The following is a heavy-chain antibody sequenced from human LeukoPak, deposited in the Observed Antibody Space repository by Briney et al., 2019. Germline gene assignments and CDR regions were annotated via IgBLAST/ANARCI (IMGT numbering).Heavy chain of an antibody. D-gene: IGHD1-14*01. CDR2: IWYDGSNK. Sequence: GGSLRLSCAASGFTFSSYGMHWVRQAPGKGLEWVAVIWYDGSNKYYADSVKGRFTISRDNSKNTLYLQMNSLRAEDTAVYYCAKGSDNITTRNADYYYYMDVWGKGTTVTVSS. CDR1: GFTFSSYG. CDR3: AKGSDNITTRNADYYYYMDV. J-gene: IGHJ6*03. V-gene: IGHV3-33*06.